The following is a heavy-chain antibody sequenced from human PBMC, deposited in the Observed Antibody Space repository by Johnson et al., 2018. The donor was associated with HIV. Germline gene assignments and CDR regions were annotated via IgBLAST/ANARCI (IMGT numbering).Heavy chain of an antibody. V-gene: IGHV3-74*01. CDR1: GFTFSNYW. Sequence: VQLVESGGGLVQPGGSLRLSCAASGFTFSNYWMHWVRQAPGKGLVWVSRVNNDGGDTIYADSVKGRFTISRDNAKNTLYLQMNSLRAEDTAMYFCARGGAVHAFDVWGHGTTVTVSS. J-gene: IGHJ3*01. CDR2: VNNDGGDT. D-gene: IGHD6-19*01. CDR3: ARGGAVHAFDV.